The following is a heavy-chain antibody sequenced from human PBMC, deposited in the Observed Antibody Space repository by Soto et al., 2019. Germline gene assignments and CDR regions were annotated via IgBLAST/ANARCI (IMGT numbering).Heavy chain of an antibody. CDR1: GFKFINYA. J-gene: IGHJ5*02. V-gene: IGHV3-23*01. D-gene: IGHD3-16*01. Sequence: PGGSLRLSCGASGFKFINYAMSGVRQAPGKGLEWVSLISATGGGTYYADSVKGRFTISRDNSHNTLYLQVHSLTAEDTAVYYCANDRRAGGNSAFYFDAWGPGAQVTVSS. CDR2: ISATGGGT. CDR3: ANDRRAGGNSAFYFDA.